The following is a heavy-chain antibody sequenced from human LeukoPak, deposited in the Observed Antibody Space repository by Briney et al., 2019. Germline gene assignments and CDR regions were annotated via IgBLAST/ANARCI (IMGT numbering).Heavy chain of an antibody. D-gene: IGHD2-2*01. CDR2: IYYSGST. CDR1: GGSISSSSYY. J-gene: IGHJ5*02. CDR3: ATLVVVPAAITKEGGWFDP. Sequence: SETLSLTCTVSGGSISSSSYYWGWIRQPPGKGLEWIGSIYYSGSTYYNPSLKSRVTISVDTSKNQFSLKLSSVTAADTAVYYWATLVVVPAAITKEGGWFDPWGQGTLVTVSS. V-gene: IGHV4-39*01.